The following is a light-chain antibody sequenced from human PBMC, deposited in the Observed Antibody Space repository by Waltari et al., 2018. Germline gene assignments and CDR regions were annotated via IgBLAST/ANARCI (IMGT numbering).Light chain of an antibody. CDR2: YDN. V-gene: IGLV3-21*01. J-gene: IGLJ1*01. CDR1: NIESKS. Sequence: SYVLTQPPSVSVAPGETARITCGGNNIESKSVHWYRQRSGQAPVVVISYDNDRAAGIPERFSGSNSGNTATLTISRVEAGDEADYYCQVWDANTDPGVFGTGTEVTVL. CDR3: QVWDANTDPGV.